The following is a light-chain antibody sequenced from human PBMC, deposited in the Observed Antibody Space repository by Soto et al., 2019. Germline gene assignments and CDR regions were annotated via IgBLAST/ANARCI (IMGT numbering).Light chain of an antibody. CDR2: DAS. CDR1: QSISGW. CDR3: QQYNSYWYT. V-gene: IGKV1-5*01. Sequence: DIQMTQSPSTLSASVGHRVTITCRARQSISGWLAWYQQKPGKAPKLLIYDASSLESGVPSRFSGSGSGTEFTLTISSLQPDDFATYYCQQYNSYWYTFGQGTKLEIK. J-gene: IGKJ2*01.